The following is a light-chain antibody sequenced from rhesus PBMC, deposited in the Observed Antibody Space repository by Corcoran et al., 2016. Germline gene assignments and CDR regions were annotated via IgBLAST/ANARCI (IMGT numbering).Light chain of an antibody. CDR2: AAS. J-gene: IGKJ1*01. V-gene: IGKV1-33*02. CDR3: QQHNSYPWT. CDR1: QGISSW. Sequence: DIQMTQSPSSLSASVGDRVTITCQASQGISSWLAWYQQKPGKAPKVLIYAASSLQSGVPSRVSGSGSGTDFTLPICTLQPDDFATYYCQQHNSYPWTFGQGTKVEIK.